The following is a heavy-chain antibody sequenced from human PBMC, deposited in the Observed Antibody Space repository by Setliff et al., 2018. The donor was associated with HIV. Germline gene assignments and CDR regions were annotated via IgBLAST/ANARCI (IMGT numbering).Heavy chain of an antibody. CDR1: GYSITNGNY. V-gene: IGHV4-38-2*02. CDR3: ATDGIGGWLRPMPDY. Sequence: SETLSLTCLVFGYSITNGNYWAWIRQSPGKGLEWIGSIYSTGHTYYNPSHKSRLTMSVDTAKNRFSLKLISVTAADTAVYYCATDGIGGWLRPMPDYWGQGTQVTVSS. D-gene: IGHD5-12*01. CDR2: IYSTGHT. J-gene: IGHJ4*02.